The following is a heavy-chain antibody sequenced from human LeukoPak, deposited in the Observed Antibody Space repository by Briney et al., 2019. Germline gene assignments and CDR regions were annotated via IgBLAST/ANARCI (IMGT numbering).Heavy chain of an antibody. CDR1: GGPFSGYY. D-gene: IGHD6-19*01. CDR2: INHSGST. Sequence: SETLSLTCAVYGGPFSGYYCSWIRQPPGKGLEWIGEINHSGSTNYNPSLKSRVTISVDTSKNQFSLKLSSVTAADTAVYYCARVRSGWYGGSYFDYWGQGTLVTVSS. CDR3: ARVRSGWYGGSYFDY. V-gene: IGHV4-34*01. J-gene: IGHJ4*02.